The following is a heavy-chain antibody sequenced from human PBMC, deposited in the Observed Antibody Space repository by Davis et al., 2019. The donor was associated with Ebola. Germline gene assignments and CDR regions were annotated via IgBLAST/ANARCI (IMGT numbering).Heavy chain of an antibody. D-gene: IGHD3-3*01. J-gene: IGHJ6*02. Sequence: AASVKVSCKASGYTFTSYGISWVRQAPGQGLEWMGWISAYNGNTNYAQKLQGRVTMTTDTSTSTAYMELRSLRSDDTAAYYCARTFGVGLNYYYYYGMDVWGQGTTVTVSS. CDR1: GYTFTSYG. CDR3: ARTFGVGLNYYYYYGMDV. V-gene: IGHV1-18*01. CDR2: ISAYNGNT.